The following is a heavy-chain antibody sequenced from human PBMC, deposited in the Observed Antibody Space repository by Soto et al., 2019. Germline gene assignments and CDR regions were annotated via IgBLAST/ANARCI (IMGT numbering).Heavy chain of an antibody. D-gene: IGHD6-13*01. Sequence: QVQLVESGGGVVQPGRSLRLSCAASGFTFSSYGMHWVRQAPGKGLEWVAVISYDGSNKYYADSVKGRFTISRDNSKNTLYLQMNSLRAEDTAVYYCAKEGSSCRYYYYGMDVWGQGTTVTVSS. CDR2: ISYDGSNK. J-gene: IGHJ6*02. CDR3: AKEGSSCRYYYYGMDV. CDR1: GFTFSSYG. V-gene: IGHV3-30*18.